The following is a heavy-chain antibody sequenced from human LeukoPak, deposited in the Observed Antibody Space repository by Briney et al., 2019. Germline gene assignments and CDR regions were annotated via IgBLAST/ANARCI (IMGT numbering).Heavy chain of an antibody. D-gene: IGHD6-25*01. Sequence: SETLSLTCTVSGGPLSSYYWNWIRQPPGKGLEWVGYMSNTGSTNYSPSLKSRVTISVDTSKNQFSLKLNSVTAADTAVYYCARGRTYSSAALPFDSWGQGTLVTVSS. J-gene: IGHJ4*02. V-gene: IGHV4-59*01. CDR2: MSNTGST. CDR3: ARGRTYSSAALPFDS. CDR1: GGPLSSYY.